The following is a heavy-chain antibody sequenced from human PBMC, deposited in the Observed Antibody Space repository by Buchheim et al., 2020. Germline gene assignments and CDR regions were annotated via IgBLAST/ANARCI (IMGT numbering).Heavy chain of an antibody. D-gene: IGHD1-26*01. Sequence: EVQLVESGGGLVQPGGSLRLSCAASGFSFNSYSMNWVRQAPGKGLEWVSYISYDSANIHYADSVKGRFTISRDNAKNSLYLQMTSLRAEDTAVYYCAKGDWDYWGQGTL. CDR1: GFSFNSYS. V-gene: IGHV3-48*01. CDR2: ISYDSANI. CDR3: AKGDWDY. J-gene: IGHJ4*02.